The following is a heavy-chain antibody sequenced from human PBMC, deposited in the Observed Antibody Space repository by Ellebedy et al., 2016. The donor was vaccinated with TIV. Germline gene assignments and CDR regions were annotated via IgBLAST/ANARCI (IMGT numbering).Heavy chain of an antibody. Sequence: AASVKVSCKGSGYTFISYGISWVRQAPGQGLEWMGWISAYNNNTNYAQKFQGRVTMITDTSTSTAYMELRSLRSDDTAVYYCARDLRQLWLLMAPFDYWGQGTLVTVSS. V-gene: IGHV1-18*01. CDR2: ISAYNNNT. J-gene: IGHJ4*02. D-gene: IGHD5-18*01. CDR1: GYTFISYG. CDR3: ARDLRQLWLLMAPFDY.